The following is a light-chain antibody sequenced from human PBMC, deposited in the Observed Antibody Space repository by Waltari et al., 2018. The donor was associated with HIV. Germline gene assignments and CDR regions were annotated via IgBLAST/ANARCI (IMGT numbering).Light chain of an antibody. CDR3: QQYYSTPFT. CDR2: WAS. CDR1: QSVLYSSNNKNY. J-gene: IGKJ4*01. Sequence: DIVMTQSPDSLAVSLGERATINCKSSQSVLYSSNNKNYLAWFQQKPGQPPKLLFYWASTRESGVPGRFSGSGSGTDFTLTISSLQAEDVAVYFCQQYYSTPFTFGGGTKVEIK. V-gene: IGKV4-1*01.